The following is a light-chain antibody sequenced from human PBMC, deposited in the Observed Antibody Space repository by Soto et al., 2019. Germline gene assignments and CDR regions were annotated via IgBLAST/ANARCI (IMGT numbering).Light chain of an antibody. CDR2: EVS. CDR1: SSDVSGYNY. V-gene: IGLV2-14*01. CDR3: CSYTSSSTWV. Sequence: QSALPQPASVSGSPGQSITISCTGTSSDVSGYNYVSWYQHHPGKAPKLMIYEVSNRLSGVSNRFSGSKSGDTASLTISGLQAEDEADYYCCSYTSSSTWVFGGGTKLTVL. J-gene: IGLJ3*02.